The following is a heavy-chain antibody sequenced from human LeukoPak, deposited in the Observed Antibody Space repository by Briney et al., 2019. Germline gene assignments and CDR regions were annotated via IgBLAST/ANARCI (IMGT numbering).Heavy chain of an antibody. CDR3: TTDLRWEFNPHDY. CDR2: IKSKTYGETT. D-gene: IGHD1-26*01. J-gene: IGHJ4*02. CDR1: GFTFNDAW. V-gene: IGHV3-15*01. Sequence: GGSLRLSCAASGFTFNDAWMSWVRQAPGKGLEWVGRIKSKTYGETTDYAAFVKGRFTISRDDSKNTLYLQLNSLKTEDTAVYYCTTDLRWEFNPHDYWGQGTLVTVSS.